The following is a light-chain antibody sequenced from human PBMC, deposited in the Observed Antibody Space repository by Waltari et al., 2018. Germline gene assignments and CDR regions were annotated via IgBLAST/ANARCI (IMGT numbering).Light chain of an antibody. CDR3: CSYAGSAISV. V-gene: IGLV2-23*02. Sequence: QSALTQTATVSGSPGQSITISCTGTTSAVGNYNLVSWYQQHPGKAPTLIIYDVNKRPSGVSNRFSGSKSGNTASLTISGLQAADEAYYYCCSYAGSAISVFGGGTKVTVL. CDR2: DVN. CDR1: TSAVGNYNL. J-gene: IGLJ3*02.